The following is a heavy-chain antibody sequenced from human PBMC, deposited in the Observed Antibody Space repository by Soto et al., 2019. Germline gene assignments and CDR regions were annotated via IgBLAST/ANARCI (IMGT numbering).Heavy chain of an antibody. V-gene: IGHV1-2*02. J-gene: IGHJ3*02. CDR3: ARATPFVAVAGTGVVADMHAFDI. CDR2: IDPRNGGT. D-gene: IGHD6-19*01. Sequence: ASVKVSCKASGYIFSDYYIHWVRQAPGQGLEWMGWIDPRNGGTKYAQKFQDRLTMTTDTSTSTAFLELRRLRLDDTAVYYCARATPFVAVAGTGVVADMHAFDIWGQGTMVTVSS. CDR1: GYIFSDYY.